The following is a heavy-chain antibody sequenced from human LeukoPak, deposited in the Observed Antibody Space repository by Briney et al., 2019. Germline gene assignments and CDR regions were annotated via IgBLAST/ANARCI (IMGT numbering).Heavy chain of an antibody. J-gene: IGHJ4*02. Sequence: PSETLSLTCTVSGGSISSSSYYWGWIRQPPGKGLEWIGSIYYSGSTYYNPSLKSRVTISVDTSKNQFSLKLSSVTAADTAVYYCARDGPNGFDYWGQGTLVTVSS. CDR1: GGSISSSSYY. CDR2: IYYSGST. V-gene: IGHV4-39*07. CDR3: ARDGPNGFDY. D-gene: IGHD2-8*01.